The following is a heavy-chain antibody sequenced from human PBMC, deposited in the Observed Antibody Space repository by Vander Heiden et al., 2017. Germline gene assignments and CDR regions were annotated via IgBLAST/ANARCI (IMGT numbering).Heavy chain of an antibody. V-gene: IGHV3-23*01. CDR3: GRDTVMIAAGPFDY. J-gene: IGHJ4*01. CDR1: GFTFSSYA. CDR2: ISGSGGST. D-gene: IGHD3-22*01. Sequence: EVQLLEPGGGLVQPGGSLRPPCAASGFTFSSYAMSWVRQAPGKGLEWVSAISGSGGSTYYADSVKGRFTISRDNSKNTLYLQMNSLRAEDTAVYYCGRDTVMIAAGPFDYWCDGPLVTVSS.